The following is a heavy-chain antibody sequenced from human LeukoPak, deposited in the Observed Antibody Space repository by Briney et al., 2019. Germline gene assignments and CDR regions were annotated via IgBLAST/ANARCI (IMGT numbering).Heavy chain of an antibody. Sequence: GGSLRLSCAASGFSFSDYYMSWIRQAPGKGLEWLSYISNSGDTVYYADSVMGRFTISRDNAKNSLYLQMNCLRAEDTAVYYCAPPPIAATGSWGQGTLVTVSS. J-gene: IGHJ4*02. D-gene: IGHD6-13*01. CDR2: ISNSGDTV. CDR3: APPPIAATGS. CDR1: GFSFSDYY. V-gene: IGHV3-11*04.